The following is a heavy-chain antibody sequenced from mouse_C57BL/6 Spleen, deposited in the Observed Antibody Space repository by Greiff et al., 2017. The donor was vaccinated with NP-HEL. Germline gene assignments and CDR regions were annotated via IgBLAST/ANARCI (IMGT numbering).Heavy chain of an antibody. Sequence: QVQLQQSGPELVKPGASVKISCKASGYAFSSSWMNWVKQRPGKGLEWIGRIYPGDGDTNYNGKFKGKATLTADKSSSPAYMQLSSLTSEDSAVYFCARGGFGYLYAMDYWGQGTSVTVSS. CDR1: GYAFSSSW. J-gene: IGHJ4*01. CDR3: ARGGFGYLYAMDY. CDR2: IYPGDGDT. V-gene: IGHV1-82*01. D-gene: IGHD2-2*01.